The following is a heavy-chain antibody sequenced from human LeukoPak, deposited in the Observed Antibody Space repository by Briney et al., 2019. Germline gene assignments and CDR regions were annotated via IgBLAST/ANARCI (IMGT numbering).Heavy chain of an antibody. J-gene: IGHJ4*02. CDR2: ISSSTTM. V-gene: IGHV3-69-1*01. CDR1: GFTFSSYP. CDR3: VRVIGLAGRPKNPDY. Sequence: GGSLRLSCAASGFTFSSYPMNWVRQAPGKGLEWLSYISSSTTMYYADSVKGRFTISRDNAKSSLFLQMDSLRAEDTAVYYCVRVIGLAGRPKNPDYWGQGTLVTVS. D-gene: IGHD6-6*01.